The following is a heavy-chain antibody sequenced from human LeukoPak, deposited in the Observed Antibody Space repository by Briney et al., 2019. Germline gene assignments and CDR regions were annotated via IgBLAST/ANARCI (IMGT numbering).Heavy chain of an antibody. D-gene: IGHD2/OR15-2a*01. CDR1: GFTFTDYY. CDR3: AREGNGLLTKDFDY. CDR2: IGPHSSAT. J-gene: IGHJ4*02. V-gene: IGHV1-2*02. Sequence: ASVKVSCKSSGFTFTDYYIHWVRQAPGQGLEWMGYIGPHSSATSSPQEFQGRVTMTRDTSMSTAYMELTRLTSDDTAVYYCAREGNGLLTKDFDYWGQGTLVTVSS.